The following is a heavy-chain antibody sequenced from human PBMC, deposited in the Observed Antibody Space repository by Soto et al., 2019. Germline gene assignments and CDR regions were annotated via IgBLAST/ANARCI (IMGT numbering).Heavy chain of an antibody. Sequence: GGSLRLSCAASGFTFSNAWMNWVRQAPWKGLEWVGRIKSKTDGGTTDYAAPVKGRFTISRDDSKNTLYLQMNSLKTEDTAVYYCTTGTPYYDFWSGSYGMDVWGQGTTVTVSS. J-gene: IGHJ6*02. CDR2: IKSKTDGGTT. V-gene: IGHV3-15*07. D-gene: IGHD3-3*01. CDR3: TTGTPYYDFWSGSYGMDV. CDR1: GFTFSNAW.